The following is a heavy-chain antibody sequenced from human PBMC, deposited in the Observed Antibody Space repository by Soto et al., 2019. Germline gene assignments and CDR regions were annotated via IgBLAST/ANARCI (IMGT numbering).Heavy chain of an antibody. J-gene: IGHJ6*02. Sequence: SETLSLTCAVYGGSFSGYYWSWIRQPPGKGLEWIGEINHSGSTNYNPSLKSRVTISVDTSKNQFSLKLSSVTAADTAVYYCARLRVRGVIIGNYYGMDVWGQGTPVTVSS. CDR1: GGSFSGYY. V-gene: IGHV4-34*01. CDR2: INHSGST. D-gene: IGHD3-10*01. CDR3: ARLRVRGVIIGNYYGMDV.